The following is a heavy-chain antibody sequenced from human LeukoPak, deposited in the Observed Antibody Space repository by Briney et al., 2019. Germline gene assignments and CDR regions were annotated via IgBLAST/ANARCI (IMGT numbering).Heavy chain of an antibody. D-gene: IGHD6-13*01. CDR1: GGSFSGYY. J-gene: IGHJ4*02. CDR3: ARALYSSSWLHFDY. Sequence: PSETLSLTCAVYGGSFSGYYWSWIRQPPGKGLEWIGEINHSGSTNYNPSLKSRVTISVDTSKNQFSLKLSSVTAADTAVYYCARALYSSSWLHFDYWGQGTLVTVSS. V-gene: IGHV4-34*01. CDR2: INHSGST.